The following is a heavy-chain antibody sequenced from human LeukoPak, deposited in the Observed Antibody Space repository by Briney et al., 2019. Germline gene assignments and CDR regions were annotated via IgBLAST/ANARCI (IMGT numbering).Heavy chain of an antibody. V-gene: IGHV3-33*01. J-gene: IGHJ1*01. CDR1: GFTFSSYG. CDR3: AREVQGYFQH. Sequence: PGRSLRLSCAASGFTFSSYGMHWVRQAPGKGLEWVAVIWYDGSNKYYADSVKGRFTISRDNSKNTLYLQMSSLRAEDTAVYYCAREVQGYFQHWGQGTLVTVSS. CDR2: IWYDGSNK.